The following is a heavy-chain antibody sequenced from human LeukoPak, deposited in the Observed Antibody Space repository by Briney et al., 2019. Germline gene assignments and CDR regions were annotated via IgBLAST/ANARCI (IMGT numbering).Heavy chain of an antibody. CDR2: INPNSGGT. CDR1: GYTFTSYG. CDR3: ARGMVYAKYRYYYYYGMDV. D-gene: IGHD2-8*01. J-gene: IGHJ6*02. Sequence: ASVKVSCKASGYTFTSYGICWVRQAPGQGLEWMGWINPNSGGTNYAQKFQGRVTMTRDTSISTACMELSRLRSDDTAVYYCARGMVYAKYRYYYYYGMDVWGQGTTVTVSS. V-gene: IGHV1-2*02.